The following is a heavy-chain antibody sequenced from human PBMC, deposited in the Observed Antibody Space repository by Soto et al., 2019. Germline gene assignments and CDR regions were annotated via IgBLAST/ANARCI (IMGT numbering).Heavy chain of an antibody. J-gene: IGHJ6*03. Sequence: QDQLVQSGGEVKKPGASVKVSCKASGYSFTNYGITWVRQAPGKGFEWMGWISAYNGDTNYSQKLQSRVTMTTDATTSTAYLELRSLRSDDTAVYYCSRDRGVAPPVAGNTHYYYYMDVWGKGTTVTVSS. D-gene: IGHD6-19*01. CDR2: ISAYNGDT. V-gene: IGHV1-18*01. CDR1: GYSFTNYG. CDR3: SRDRGVAPPVAGNTHYYYYMDV.